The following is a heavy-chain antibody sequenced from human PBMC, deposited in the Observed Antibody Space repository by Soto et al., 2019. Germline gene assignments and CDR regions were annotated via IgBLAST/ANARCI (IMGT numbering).Heavy chain of an antibody. CDR3: ARDLYGGQLFDY. Sequence: SETLSLTCTVSGGSISSGGYYWSWIRQHPGKGLEWIGYIYYSGSTYYNPSLKSRVIISVDTSKNQFSLKLSSVTAADTAVYYCARDLYGGQLFDYWGQGTLVTVSS. J-gene: IGHJ4*02. CDR1: GGSISSGGYY. V-gene: IGHV4-31*03. CDR2: IYYSGST. D-gene: IGHD4-17*01.